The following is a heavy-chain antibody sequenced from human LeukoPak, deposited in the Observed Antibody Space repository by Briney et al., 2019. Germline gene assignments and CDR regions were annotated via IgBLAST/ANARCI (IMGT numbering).Heavy chain of an antibody. CDR3: ATRDQSRTFLVPLDS. J-gene: IGHJ4*02. V-gene: IGHV4/OR15-8*02. CDR1: GVSISSGNW. D-gene: IGHD3-3*02. CDR2: THRSGDT. Sequence: SETLSLTCAVYGVSISSGNWWTWVRQPPGKGLEWIGETHRSGDTKYNPSLNGRVTISMDNSKNQLSLNLISVAAADTAMYYCATRDQSRTFLVPLDSWGQGTLVTVSS.